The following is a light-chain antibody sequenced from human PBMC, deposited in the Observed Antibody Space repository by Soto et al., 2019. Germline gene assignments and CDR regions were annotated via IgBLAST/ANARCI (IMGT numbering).Light chain of an antibody. CDR3: SSYGGRNNIV. CDR2: EVT. J-gene: IGLJ1*01. Sequence: QSALTQPPSASGSPGQSVTISCTGTGSDIGNYNYVSWYQHHPGKAPKLIIYEVTERPSGVPDRFSGSKSGNTASLTVSGLQAEDEADYYCSSYGGRNNIVFGTGTKLTVL. V-gene: IGLV2-8*01. CDR1: GSDIGNYNY.